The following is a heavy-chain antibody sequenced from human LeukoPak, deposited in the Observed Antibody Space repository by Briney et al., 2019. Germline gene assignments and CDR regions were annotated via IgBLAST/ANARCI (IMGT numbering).Heavy chain of an antibody. Sequence: SVKVSCKASGGTFSSYAISWVRQAPGQGLEWMGGIIPIFGTANYAQKFQGGVTITADESTSTAYMELSSLRSEDTAVYYCARDFVSDGWFDPWGQGTLVTVSS. CDR3: ARDFVSDGWFDP. D-gene: IGHD5/OR15-5a*01. CDR1: GGTFSSYA. CDR2: IIPIFGTA. J-gene: IGHJ5*02. V-gene: IGHV1-69*01.